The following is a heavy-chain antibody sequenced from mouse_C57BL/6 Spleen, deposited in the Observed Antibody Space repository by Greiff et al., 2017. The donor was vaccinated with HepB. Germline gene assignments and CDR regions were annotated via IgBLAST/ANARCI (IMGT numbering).Heavy chain of an antibody. CDR1: GYSFTDYN. CDR2: INPNYGTT. V-gene: IGHV1-39*01. Sequence: EVQLQQSGPELVKPGASVKISCKASGYSFTDYNMNWVKQSNGKSLEWIGLINPNYGTTSYNQKLKGKATLPVDQSSSTSYLQLNSLTSEDSAVYYCARRGSYDYDGYYYAMDYWGQGTSVTVSS. CDR3: ARRGSYDYDGYYYAMDY. J-gene: IGHJ4*01. D-gene: IGHD2-4*01.